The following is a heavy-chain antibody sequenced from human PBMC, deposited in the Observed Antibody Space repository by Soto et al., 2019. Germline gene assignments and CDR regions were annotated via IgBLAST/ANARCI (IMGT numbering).Heavy chain of an antibody. J-gene: IGHJ4*02. CDR1: GFTLNDYY. D-gene: IGHD2-2*01. CDR2: ISSSGSTI. CDR3: ARVAYPKTGSSDF. V-gene: IGHV3-11*01. Sequence: QVHLVESGGGLVKPGGSLRLSCVASGFTLNDYYVSWIRQAPGKGLEWMSYISSSGSTIYYADLVKGRLLVSREHANNQVILQMNSLRVEDTAMYFCARVAYPKTGSSDFWGEGTLVTVSS.